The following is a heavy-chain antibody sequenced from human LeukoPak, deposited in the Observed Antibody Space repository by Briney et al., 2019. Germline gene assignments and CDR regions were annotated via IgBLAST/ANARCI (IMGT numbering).Heavy chain of an antibody. Sequence: PSETLSLTCAVYGGSFSGYYWSWIRQPPGKGLEWIGEINHSGSTNYNPSLKSRVTISVDMSKNQFSLKLSSLTAADTAVYYCARGQWRSGFDYWGQGTPVTVSS. D-gene: IGHD6-19*01. V-gene: IGHV4-34*01. J-gene: IGHJ4*02. CDR1: GGSFSGYY. CDR2: INHSGST. CDR3: ARGQWRSGFDY.